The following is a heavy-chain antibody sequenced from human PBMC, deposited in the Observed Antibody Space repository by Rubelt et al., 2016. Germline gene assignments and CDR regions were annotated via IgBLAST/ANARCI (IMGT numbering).Heavy chain of an antibody. V-gene: IGHV3-66*01. Sequence: GGGEVQPGRSLRLSCAASGFNVSTNYMSWVRQAPGKGLEWVSAIYSAGSTYYADSVKASFTISRDNSKNTLYLQMNSLRAEDTAVYYCAKDTAMEFYYYGMDVWGQGTTVTVSS. CDR3: AKDTAMEFYYYGMDV. J-gene: IGHJ6*02. CDR1: GFNVSTNY. D-gene: IGHD5-18*01. CDR2: IYSAGST.